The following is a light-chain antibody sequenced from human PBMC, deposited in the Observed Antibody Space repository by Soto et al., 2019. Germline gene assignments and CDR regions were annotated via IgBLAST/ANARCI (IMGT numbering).Light chain of an antibody. V-gene: IGKV2-30*01. CDR1: HSLVYTDGDTF. CDR3: IQASFWPPYA. CDR2: KVS. J-gene: IGKJ2*01. Sequence: DVVLTQSPLSLPGTVGQPASISCRSSHSLVYTDGDTFLSWFHQSPGQSPRRLIYKVSNRVSGVPERFSGIGSDTDFALEIARVEAEDVGLYYGIQASFWPPYAFGPGTRLEIK.